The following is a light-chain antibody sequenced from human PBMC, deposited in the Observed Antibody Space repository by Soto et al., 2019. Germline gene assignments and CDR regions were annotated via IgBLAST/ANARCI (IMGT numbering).Light chain of an antibody. CDR1: QDIASH. CDR3: QQYNSYWT. Sequence: AIQMTQSPSSLSASTGDRLTITCRASQDIASHLAWYQQKPGKPPTLLIFIASTLKSGVPSRFSGSGSETEFTLTISGLQPGDSATYYCQQYNSYWTFGQGTKVDIK. CDR2: IAS. V-gene: IGKV1-8*01. J-gene: IGKJ1*01.